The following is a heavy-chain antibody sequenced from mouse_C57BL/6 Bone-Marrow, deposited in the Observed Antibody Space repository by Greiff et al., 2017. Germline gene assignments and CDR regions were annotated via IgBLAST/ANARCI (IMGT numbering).Heavy chain of an antibody. Sequence: QVQLQQSGPELVKPGASVKISCKASGYTFTDSYINWVKQRPGQGLEWIGWIFPGSGSTYYNEKFKGKATLTVDKSSSTAYMLLSSLTSEDSAVYFCAREGVYDYDVAWCAYWGQGTLVTVSA. CDR2: IFPGSGST. CDR1: GYTFTDSY. D-gene: IGHD2-4*01. J-gene: IGHJ3*01. V-gene: IGHV1-75*01. CDR3: AREGVYDYDVAWCAY.